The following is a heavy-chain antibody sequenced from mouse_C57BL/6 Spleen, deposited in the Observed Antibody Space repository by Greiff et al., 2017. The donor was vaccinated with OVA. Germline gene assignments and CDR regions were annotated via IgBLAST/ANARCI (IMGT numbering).Heavy chain of an antibody. CDR2: IDPNSGGT. Sequence: QVQLKQPGAELVKPGASVKLSCKASGYTFTSYWMHWVKQRPGRGLEWIGRIDPNSGGTKYNEKFKSKATLTVDKPSSTAYMQLSSLTSEDSAVYYCALMVTTGYYAMDYWGQGTSVTVSS. CDR1: GYTFTSYW. V-gene: IGHV1-72*01. CDR3: ALMVTTGYYAMDY. J-gene: IGHJ4*01. D-gene: IGHD2-2*01.